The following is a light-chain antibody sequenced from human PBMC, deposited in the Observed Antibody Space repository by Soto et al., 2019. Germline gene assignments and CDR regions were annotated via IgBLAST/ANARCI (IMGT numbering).Light chain of an antibody. V-gene: IGKV3-20*01. J-gene: IGKJ1*01. CDR3: QQYGTSPRT. CDR2: ETS. Sequence: EIVLTQSPGTLSLSPGERAALSFRASQSFSSSYLAWYQQKPGQAPRLLIYETSSRATGIPDRFSGSGSQTDFTLTISRLEPEHFAVYYCQQYGTSPRTFGQGTKVDIK. CDR1: QSFSSSY.